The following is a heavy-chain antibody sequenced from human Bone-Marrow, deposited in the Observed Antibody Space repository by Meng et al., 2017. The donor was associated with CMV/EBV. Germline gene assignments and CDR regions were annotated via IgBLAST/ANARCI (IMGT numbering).Heavy chain of an antibody. CDR3: ARQDLRPSKVGTPPGAFDI. Sequence: SETLSLTCTVSGGSISSSSYYWGWIRQPPGKGLEWIGSIYYSRSTYYNPSLKSRVTISVATYKNQFSLKLSSVTAADTAVYYCARQDLRPSKVGTPPGAFDIWGQGTMVTVSS. D-gene: IGHD4-23*01. CDR2: IYYSRST. V-gene: IGHV4-39*01. CDR1: GGSISSSSYY. J-gene: IGHJ3*02.